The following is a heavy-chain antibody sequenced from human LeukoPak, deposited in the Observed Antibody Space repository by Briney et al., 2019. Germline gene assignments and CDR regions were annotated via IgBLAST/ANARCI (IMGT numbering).Heavy chain of an antibody. CDR2: MNPNTGET. V-gene: IGHV1-8*01. CDR1: GYTFRSYD. J-gene: IGHJ4*02. Sequence: ASVKVSCKASGYTFRSYDINWVRQATGQGLEWMGYMNPNTGETGFTERFEGRLSMTSDPSINTAYMELSSLRADDTAVYFCTRGGEILTRYEHIDYWGQGTLVTVSS. CDR3: TRGGEILTRYEHIDY. D-gene: IGHD3-9*01.